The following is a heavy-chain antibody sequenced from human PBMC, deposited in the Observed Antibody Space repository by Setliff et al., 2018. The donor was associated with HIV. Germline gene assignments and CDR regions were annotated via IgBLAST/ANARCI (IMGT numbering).Heavy chain of an antibody. CDR1: GGTFSSDG. CDR3: ARGGRGFHDGYTLYYYYMDV. V-gene: IGHV1-69*10. Sequence: SVKVSCKASGGTFSSDGTKGVRQAPGQGLEWMGGIIPLHGKANYRQKFQGRVTITADKSTTXAYMELSSLRSEDTAGYYCARGGRGFHDGYTLYYYYMDVWGKGTTVTVSS. CDR2: IIPLHGKA. D-gene: IGHD5-18*01. J-gene: IGHJ6*03.